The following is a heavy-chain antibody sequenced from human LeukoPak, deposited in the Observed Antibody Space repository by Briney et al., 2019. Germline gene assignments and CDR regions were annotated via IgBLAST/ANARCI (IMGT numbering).Heavy chain of an antibody. CDR1: GFIFSTYS. CDR2: ISGSSRII. Sequence: QPGGSLRLSCAASGFIFSTYSMNWVRQAPGKGLEWISYISGSSRIIHYADSVRGRFTISRDNAKNSLYLQMNSLRAEDTAVYYCARGRFGVIKTWGQGTLVTVSS. J-gene: IGHJ5*02. V-gene: IGHV3-48*04. D-gene: IGHD3-3*01. CDR3: ARGRFGVIKT.